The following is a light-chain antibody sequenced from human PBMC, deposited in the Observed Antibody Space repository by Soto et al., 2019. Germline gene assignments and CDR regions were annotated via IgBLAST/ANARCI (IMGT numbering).Light chain of an antibody. V-gene: IGLV2-14*01. J-gene: IGLJ1*01. CDR2: DVS. CDR3: SSYTRSSTYV. CDR1: SSDVCGYNY. Sequence: LTQPASVSGSPGQSITTSCTGTSSDVCGYNYVSWYRQHPGRAPKLMIYDVSNRPSGVSNRFSGSKSGNTASLTISGLQAEDEADYYCSSYTRSSTYVFGTGTKVT.